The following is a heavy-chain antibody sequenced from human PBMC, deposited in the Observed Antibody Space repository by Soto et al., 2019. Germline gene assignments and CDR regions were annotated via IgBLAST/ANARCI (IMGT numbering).Heavy chain of an antibody. J-gene: IGHJ6*02. V-gene: IGHV3-30-3*01. D-gene: IGHD1-26*01. CDR2: ISYDGSNK. Sequence: QVQLVESGGGVVQPGRSLRLSCAASGFAFSSYAMHWVRQAPGKGLEWVAVISYDGSNKYYADSVKGRFTISRDNSKNSLYLQMNSLRAEDTAVYYCAREIDRSNTLNYYYYGMDVWGQGTTVTVSS. CDR3: AREIDRSNTLNYYYYGMDV. CDR1: GFAFSSYA.